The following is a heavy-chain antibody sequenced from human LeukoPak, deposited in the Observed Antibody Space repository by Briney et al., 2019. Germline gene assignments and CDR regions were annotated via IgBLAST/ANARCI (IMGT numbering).Heavy chain of an antibody. CDR1: GFTVSSNY. CDR3: ARTLRTNCGDSYYFDY. CDR2: IYSGGST. V-gene: IGHV3-53*01. Sequence: GGSLRLSCAASGFTVSSNYMSWVRQAPGKGLEWVSVIYSGGSTYYADSVKGRFTISRDNSKNTLYLQMNSLRAEDTAVYYCARTLRTNCGDSYYFDYWGQGTLVTVSS. D-gene: IGHD4-17*01. J-gene: IGHJ4*02.